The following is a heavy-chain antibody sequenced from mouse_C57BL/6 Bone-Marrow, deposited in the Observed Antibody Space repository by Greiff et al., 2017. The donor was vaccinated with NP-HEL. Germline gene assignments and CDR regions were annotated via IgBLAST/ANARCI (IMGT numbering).Heavy chain of an antibody. Sequence: QVQLQQSGPGLVAPSQSLSITCTVSGFSLTSYAISWVRQPPGKGLEWLGVIWTGGGTNDNSALKSRLSISKDNSKSQVFLKMNSLHTDDTSMYYCARNHYSNYWYFDVWGTGTTVTVSS. CDR1: GFSLTSYA. CDR3: ARNHYSNYWYFDV. CDR2: IWTGGGT. V-gene: IGHV2-9-1*01. J-gene: IGHJ1*03. D-gene: IGHD2-5*01.